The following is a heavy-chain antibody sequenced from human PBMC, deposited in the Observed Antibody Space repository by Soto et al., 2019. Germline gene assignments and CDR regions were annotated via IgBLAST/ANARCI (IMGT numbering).Heavy chain of an antibody. V-gene: IGHV4-59*12. D-gene: IGHD6-13*01. CDR3: ARVETSSSWYSGYYYYGMDV. J-gene: IGHJ6*02. CDR1: GGSISSYY. CDR2: IYYSGST. Sequence: SETLSLTCTVSGGSISSYYWSWIRQPPGKGLEWIGYIYYSGSTNYNPSLKSRVTISVDTSKNQFSLKLSSVTAADTAVYYCARVETSSSWYSGYYYYGMDVWGQGTTVTVSS.